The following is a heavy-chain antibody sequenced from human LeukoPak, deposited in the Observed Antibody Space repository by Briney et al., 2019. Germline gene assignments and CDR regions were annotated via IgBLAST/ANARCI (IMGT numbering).Heavy chain of an antibody. J-gene: IGHJ4*02. Sequence: PGGSLRLSCAASTLTFSSFGMHWVRQAPGKGLEWVTFIRSDGSDTYYADSVKGRFTISRDNSMNTLYLQMNGLRPEDTAVYYCAKDKGVRYFDYWGQGTLVTVSS. CDR1: TLTFSSFG. V-gene: IGHV3-30*02. D-gene: IGHD1-1*01. CDR3: AKDKGVRYFDY. CDR2: IRSDGSDT.